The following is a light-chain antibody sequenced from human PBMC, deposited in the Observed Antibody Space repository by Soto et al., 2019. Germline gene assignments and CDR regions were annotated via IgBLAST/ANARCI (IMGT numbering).Light chain of an antibody. Sequence: EIVLTQSPGTLSLSPGERATLSCRASQSFSSSYLAWYQQKPGQAPRLLIYRASIRATGVPARFSGSGSGTEFTLTISGLQSEDVSIYFCQHYNFWPHSFGQGTKVDIK. J-gene: IGKJ2*01. CDR2: RAS. V-gene: IGKV3-15*01. CDR1: QSFSSSY. CDR3: QHYNFWPHS.